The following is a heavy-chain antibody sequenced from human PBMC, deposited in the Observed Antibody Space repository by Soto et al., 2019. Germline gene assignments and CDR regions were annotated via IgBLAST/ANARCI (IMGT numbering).Heavy chain of an antibody. CDR1: GGSISSGGYS. CDR2: MYHSGST. D-gene: IGHD3-10*01. Sequence: SETLSLTCAVSGGSISSGGYSWSWIRQPPGKGLEWIGYMYHSGSTYYNPSLKSRVTISIDRSKNQFSLKLSSVTAADTAVYYCARDPMGRYYGSGSYYFDYWGQGTLVTVSS. V-gene: IGHV4-30-2*01. CDR3: ARDPMGRYYGSGSYYFDY. J-gene: IGHJ4*02.